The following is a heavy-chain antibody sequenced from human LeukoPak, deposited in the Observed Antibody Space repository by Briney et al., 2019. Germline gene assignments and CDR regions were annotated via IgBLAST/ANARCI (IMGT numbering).Heavy chain of an antibody. D-gene: IGHD3-16*01. Sequence: GGSLRLSCSASGFTFSDYDMTWVRQAPGKGLEWVSSISGLSSHIYYGDSVKGRFSISRDNAKNSLYLQMNSLGTDDTAVYFCGRAFPPLRTSSAGDLWGQGTLVTLSS. J-gene: IGHJ4*02. CDR3: GRAFPPLRTSSAGDL. V-gene: IGHV3-21*01. CDR2: ISGLSSHI. CDR1: GFTFSDYD.